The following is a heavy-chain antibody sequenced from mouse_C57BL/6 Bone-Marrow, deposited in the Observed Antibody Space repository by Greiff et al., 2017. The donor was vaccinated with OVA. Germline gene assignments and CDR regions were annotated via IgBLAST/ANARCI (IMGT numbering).Heavy chain of an antibody. CDR3: ARARLRRGGYWYFDV. J-gene: IGHJ1*03. V-gene: IGHV1-53*01. CDR2: INPSNGGT. Sequence: VQLQQPGTELVKPGASVKLSCKASGYTFTSYWMHWVKQRPGQGLEWIGNINPSNGGTNYNEKFKSKATLTVDKSSRTAYMQIRRLTSEDSAVYYCARARLRRGGYWYFDVWGTGTTVTVSS. D-gene: IGHD2-4*01. CDR1: GYTFTSYW.